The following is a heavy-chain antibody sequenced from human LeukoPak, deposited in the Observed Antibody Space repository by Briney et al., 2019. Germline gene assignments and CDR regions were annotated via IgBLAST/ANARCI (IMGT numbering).Heavy chain of an antibody. Sequence: TSQTLSLTCTVSGGSISSYYWSWIRQPPGKGLEWIGYIYYSGSTNYNPSLKSRVTISVDTSKNQFSLKLSSVTAADTAVYYCARVSRDGYSRLPYFDYWGQGTLVTVSS. V-gene: IGHV4-59*01. D-gene: IGHD5-24*01. J-gene: IGHJ4*02. CDR1: GGSISSYY. CDR2: IYYSGST. CDR3: ARVSRDGYSRLPYFDY.